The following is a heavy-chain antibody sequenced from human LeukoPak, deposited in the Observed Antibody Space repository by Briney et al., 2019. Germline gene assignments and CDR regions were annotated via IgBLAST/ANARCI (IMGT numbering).Heavy chain of an antibody. CDR1: GYIFSDYW. CDR2: IYPGDSDV. D-gene: IGHD3-9*01. J-gene: IGHJ5*01. CDR3: ARLSRPHILDTNWFDS. V-gene: IGHV5-51*01. Sequence: GESLKISCTGSGYIFSDYWIGWVRQMPGKGLEWMGIIYPGDSDVRYSPSFQGQDIMSADKSISTAYLEWSGLKASDTAMYYCARLSRPHILDTNWFDSWGQGSLVTISS.